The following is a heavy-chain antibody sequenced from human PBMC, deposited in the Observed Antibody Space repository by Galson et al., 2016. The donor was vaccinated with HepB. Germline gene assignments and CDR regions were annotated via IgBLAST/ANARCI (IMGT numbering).Heavy chain of an antibody. J-gene: IGHJ4*02. CDR3: ASYYCRSTDGYLEDY. D-gene: IGHD2-2*01. CDR1: ANTFTSYW. V-gene: IGHV5-10-1*01. Sequence: QSGAEVKKPGESLRISCQGSANTFTSYWIAWVRQMPGKGLQWMGTIDPSDSYITYSPSFQGHVIISVDKSISTAYLQWSSLKASDTALYYCASYYCRSTDGYLEDYWGQGTLVTVSS. CDR2: IDPSDSYI.